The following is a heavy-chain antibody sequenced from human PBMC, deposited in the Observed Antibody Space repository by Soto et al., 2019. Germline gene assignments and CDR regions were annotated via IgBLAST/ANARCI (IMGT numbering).Heavy chain of an antibody. CDR2: VYPGDSDT. CDR1: GYDFSTYL. Sequence: GESLKISCKASGYDFSTYLIGWVRQMPGKGPEWMGIVYPGDSDTRYSSSVQGHVTISADKSISTAYLQWSSLKASDTAMYYCARTNYYYYGMDVWGQGTTVTAP. V-gene: IGHV5-51*01. J-gene: IGHJ6*02. CDR3: ARTNYYYYGMDV.